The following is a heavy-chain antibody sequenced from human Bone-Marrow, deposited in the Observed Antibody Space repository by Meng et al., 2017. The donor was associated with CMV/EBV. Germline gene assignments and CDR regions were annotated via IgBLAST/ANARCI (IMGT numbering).Heavy chain of an antibody. D-gene: IGHD3-3*01. J-gene: IGHJ5*02. CDR3: ARDLGGSGNDH. CDR2: INPSGGSP. Sequence: ASVKVSCKASGYTFTRYFLHWVRQAHGQGLEWMGIINPSGGSPTYAQEFQGRVTMTRDTSTSTIYMELGNLRSEDKAVYYCARDLGGSGNDHWGQGTLVTVSS. V-gene: IGHV1-46*01. CDR1: GYTFTRYF.